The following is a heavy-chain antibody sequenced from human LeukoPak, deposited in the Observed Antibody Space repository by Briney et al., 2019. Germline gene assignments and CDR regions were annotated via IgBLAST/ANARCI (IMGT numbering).Heavy chain of an antibody. J-gene: IGHJ3*02. D-gene: IGHD7-27*01. Sequence: ASVKVSCKASGYTFTGYYMHWVRQAPGQGLEWMGWINPNSGGTNYAQKFQVRVTMTRDTSISTAYMELSRLRSDDTAVYYCARSRKLGPKYDAFDIWGQGTMVIVSS. CDR3: ARSRKLGPKYDAFDI. CDR2: INPNSGGT. CDR1: GYTFTGYY. V-gene: IGHV1-2*02.